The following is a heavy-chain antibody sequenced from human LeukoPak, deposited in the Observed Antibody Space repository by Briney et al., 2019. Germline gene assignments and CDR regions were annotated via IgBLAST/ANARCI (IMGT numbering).Heavy chain of an antibody. D-gene: IGHD5/OR15-5a*01. V-gene: IGHV4-39*01. CDR3: ARHLRAGARQEFDY. CDR1: GGSISSSNYY. J-gene: IGHJ4*02. Sequence: TSETLSLTCTVSGGSISSSNYYWGWIRQPPGKGLEWIGSILYSGTTYYNPSLESRITISVDTSKNQVSLKLNSVTAADTAVFYCARHLRAGARQEFDYWGQGTLVTVSS. CDR2: ILYSGTT.